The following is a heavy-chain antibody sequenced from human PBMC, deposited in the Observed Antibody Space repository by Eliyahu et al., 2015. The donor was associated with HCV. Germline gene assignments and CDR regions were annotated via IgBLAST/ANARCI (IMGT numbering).Heavy chain of an antibody. CDR1: XGSISSGDYY. D-gene: IGHD2/OR15-2a*01. V-gene: IGHV4-30-4*08. J-gene: IGHJ4*02. CDR2: IYYSGSP. CDR3: ARVESVGLFDY. Sequence: QVQLQESGPGLVKPSQTLSLTCTVSXGSISSGDYYWSWIRQPPGKGLEWIGYIYYSGSPHYNPSLKSRVTISVDTSKNQFSLKLSSVTAADTAVYYCARVESVGLFDYWGQGTLVTVSS.